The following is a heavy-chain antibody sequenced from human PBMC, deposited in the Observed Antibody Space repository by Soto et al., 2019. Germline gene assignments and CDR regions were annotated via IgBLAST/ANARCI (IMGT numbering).Heavy chain of an antibody. V-gene: IGHV2-5*01. CDR1: GFSLRTSGVG. CDR2: IYWNDEK. Sequence: QITLKESGPTLVKPTQTLTLTCTFSGFSLRTSGVGVGWIRQPPGKALEWLALIYWNDEKRFSPSLQSRLTISKDTSRNQVVLTVPNMDPVDTASYFCVHQNLAFELYFDYWGQGTLVTVSS. CDR3: VHQNLAFELYFDY. J-gene: IGHJ4*02. D-gene: IGHD3-10*01.